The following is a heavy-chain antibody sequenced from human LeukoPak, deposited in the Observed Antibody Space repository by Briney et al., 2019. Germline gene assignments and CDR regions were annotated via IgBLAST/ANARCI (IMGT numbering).Heavy chain of an antibody. D-gene: IGHD6-19*01. J-gene: IGHJ4*02. CDR1: GGSISGSNYY. CDR2: IYYSGST. CDR3: ARESYSSAWFFNY. V-gene: IGHV4-39*02. Sequence: SETLSLTCTVSGGSISGSNYYWGWIRQPPGKGLEWIGSIYYSGSTYYNPSLKSRVTISADTSKNQFSLKLNSVTAADTAVYYCARESYSSAWFFNYWGQGTLVTVSS.